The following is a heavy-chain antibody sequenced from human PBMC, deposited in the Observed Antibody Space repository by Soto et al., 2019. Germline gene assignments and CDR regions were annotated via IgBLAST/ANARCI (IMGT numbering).Heavy chain of an antibody. Sequence: ASVKVSCKASGYTFTYCSLHWLQQAPGQGLERMGWITLYNGNTAYAKKFQGRVTMTRDTSKSTAYMELSSLTSEDTAVYYCARGPRNWGVDYWGQGTLVTVSS. CDR1: GYTFTYCS. CDR2: ITLYNGNT. CDR3: ARGPRNWGVDY. V-gene: IGHV1-8*02. D-gene: IGHD7-27*01. J-gene: IGHJ4*02.